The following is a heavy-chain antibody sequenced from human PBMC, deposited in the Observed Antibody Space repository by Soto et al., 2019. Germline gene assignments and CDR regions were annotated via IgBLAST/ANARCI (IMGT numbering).Heavy chain of an antibody. Sequence: GGSLRLSXAASGFTFSDYYMNWVRQAPGKGLEWLSYINSVGSTIYYADSVKGRFTISRDNAKNSLYLQLNSLRAEDTAVYYCARVIIVATTLGGMDVWGQGTTVTVSS. CDR2: INSVGSTI. CDR3: ARVIIVATTLGGMDV. V-gene: IGHV3-11*01. J-gene: IGHJ6*02. CDR1: GFTFSDYY. D-gene: IGHD5-12*01.